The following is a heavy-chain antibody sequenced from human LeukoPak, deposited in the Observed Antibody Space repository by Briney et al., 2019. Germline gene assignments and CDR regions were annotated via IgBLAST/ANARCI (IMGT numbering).Heavy chain of an antibody. Sequence: ASVKVSCKVSGYTLTELSMRWVRQAPGKGLEWMGGFDPEDGETIYAQKFQGRVTMTEDTSTDTAYMELSSLRSEDTAVYYCATIASGYDSSPNFDYWGQGTLVTVSS. D-gene: IGHD5-12*01. V-gene: IGHV1-24*01. J-gene: IGHJ4*02. CDR1: GYTLTELS. CDR3: ATIASGYDSSPNFDY. CDR2: FDPEDGET.